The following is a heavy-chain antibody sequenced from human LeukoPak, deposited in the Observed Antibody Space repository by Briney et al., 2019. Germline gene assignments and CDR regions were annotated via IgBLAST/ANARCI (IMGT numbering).Heavy chain of an antibody. CDR2: ILYDASNK. D-gene: IGHD2-21*02. CDR1: GFTFSSYG. V-gene: IGHV3-30*02. CDR3: AKVMTVYYYMDV. J-gene: IGHJ6*03. Sequence: PGGSLRLSCAASGFTFSSYGMHWVRQAPGKGLEWVAFILYDASNKYYADSVKGRFTISRDNSKNTLYLQMNSLRPEDTAIYYYAKVMTVYYYMDVWGRGTTVTIS.